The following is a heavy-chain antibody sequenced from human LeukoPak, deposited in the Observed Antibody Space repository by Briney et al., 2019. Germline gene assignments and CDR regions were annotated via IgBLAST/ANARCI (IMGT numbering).Heavy chain of an antibody. V-gene: IGHV1-46*01. CDR1: GYTFTSYY. CDR3: ARVEGDTALAY. Sequence: ASVKVSCKASGYTFTSYYMHWVRQAPGQGLEWMGIINPSGGSTSYAQKFQGRVTMTRDTSTSTVYMELSSLRSVDTAVYYCARVEGDTALAYWGQGTLVTVSS. CDR2: INPSGGST. D-gene: IGHD1-26*01. J-gene: IGHJ4*02.